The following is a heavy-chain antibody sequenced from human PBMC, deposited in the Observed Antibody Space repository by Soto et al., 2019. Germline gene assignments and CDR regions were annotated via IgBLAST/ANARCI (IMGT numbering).Heavy chain of an antibody. D-gene: IGHD6-6*01. Sequence: GESLKISCKGSGYSFTGYWISRVRQMPGKGLEWMGRIDPSDSYTNYSPSFQGHVTISADKSISTAYLQWSSLKASDTAMYYCATEYSSSSNYYYGMDVWGQGTTVTVSS. CDR1: GYSFTGYW. CDR2: IDPSDSYT. CDR3: ATEYSSSSNYYYGMDV. J-gene: IGHJ6*02. V-gene: IGHV5-10-1*01.